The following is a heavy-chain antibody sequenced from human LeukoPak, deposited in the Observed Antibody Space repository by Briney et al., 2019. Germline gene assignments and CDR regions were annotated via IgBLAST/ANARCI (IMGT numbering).Heavy chain of an antibody. J-gene: IGHJ4*02. CDR3: ARHGLIKDVATHPRFDY. CDR2: IYYSGST. V-gene: IGHV4-59*08. Sequence: SETLSLTCTVSGVSISSYYWSWIRQPPGKGLEWIGYIYYSGSTNYNPSLKSRVTISVDTSKNQFSLKLSSVTAADTAVYYCARHGLIKDVATHPRFDYWGQGTLVTVSS. CDR1: GVSISSYY. D-gene: IGHD5-12*01.